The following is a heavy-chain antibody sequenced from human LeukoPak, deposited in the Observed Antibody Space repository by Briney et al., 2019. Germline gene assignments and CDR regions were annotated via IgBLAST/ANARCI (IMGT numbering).Heavy chain of an antibody. CDR2: ISAYNGNT. V-gene: IGHV1-18*01. J-gene: IGHJ6*03. D-gene: IGHD5-12*01. Sequence: ASVKVSCKASGYTFTSYGISWVRQAPGQGLEWMGWISAYNGNTNYAQKLQGRVTMTTDTSTSTAYMELRSLRSDDTAVYYCARKVSRGYSGYDFRGYYYYYMDVWGKGTMVTVSS. CDR1: GYTFTSYG. CDR3: ARKVSRGYSGYDFRGYYYYYMDV.